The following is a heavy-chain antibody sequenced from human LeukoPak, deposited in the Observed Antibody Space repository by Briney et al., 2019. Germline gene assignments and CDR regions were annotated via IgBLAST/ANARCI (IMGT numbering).Heavy chain of an antibody. Sequence: ASVKVSCKASGYTFTGYYMHWVRQAPGQGLEWMGGIIPIFGTANYAQKFQGRVTITADESTSTAYMELSSLRSEDTAVYYCARGGPGSSSSPFDYWGQGTLVTVSS. V-gene: IGHV1-69*13. J-gene: IGHJ4*02. CDR1: GYTFTGYY. CDR3: ARGGPGSSSSPFDY. D-gene: IGHD6-13*01. CDR2: IIPIFGTA.